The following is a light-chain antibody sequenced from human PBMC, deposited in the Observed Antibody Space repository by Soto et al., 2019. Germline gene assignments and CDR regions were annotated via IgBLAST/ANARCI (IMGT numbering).Light chain of an antibody. J-gene: IGKJ2*01. CDR3: QQSYSTRLYT. Sequence: DIQMTQSPSSLSASVGDRVTITCRASQSISNYLNWYQQKPGNAPKLLIYAASNLQSGVPSRFSGSVSGTDFTLTISSLQPEDFATYYCQQSYSTRLYTFGQGTKVDIK. CDR2: AAS. CDR1: QSISNY. V-gene: IGKV1-39*01.